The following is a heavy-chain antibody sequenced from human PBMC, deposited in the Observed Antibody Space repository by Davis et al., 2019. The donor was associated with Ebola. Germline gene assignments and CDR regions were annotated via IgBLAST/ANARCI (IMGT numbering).Heavy chain of an antibody. CDR3: ASHDYYYYYGMDV. CDR2: INHSGST. J-gene: IGHJ6*02. CDR1: GGSISSYY. Sequence: MPSETLSLTCTVSGGSISSYYWSWIRQPPGKGLEWIGEINHSGSTNYNPSLKSRVTISVDTSKNQFSLKLSSVTAADTAVYYCASHDYYYYYGMDVWGQGTTVTVSS. V-gene: IGHV4-34*01.